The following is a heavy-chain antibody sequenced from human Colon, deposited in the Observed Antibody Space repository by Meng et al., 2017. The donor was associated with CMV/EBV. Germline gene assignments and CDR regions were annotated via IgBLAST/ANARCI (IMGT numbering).Heavy chain of an antibody. Sequence: GGSLRLSCVASGFAFSESGMHWIRQAPGKGLEWVAGITWTSGSTGYADSVRGRFTISRDNAKNSLYFQMNSLRLEDTALYYCAKDLSKFASLPMDFWGQGTPVTVSS. D-gene: IGHD3-16*01. CDR3: AKDLSKFASLPMDF. J-gene: IGHJ4*02. CDR1: GFAFSESG. V-gene: IGHV3-9*01. CDR2: ITWTSGST.